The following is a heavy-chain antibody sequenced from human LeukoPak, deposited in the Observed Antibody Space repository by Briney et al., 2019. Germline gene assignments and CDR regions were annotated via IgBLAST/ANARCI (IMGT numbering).Heavy chain of an antibody. CDR3: ARIRNQWSNNWFDP. Sequence: PSETLSLTCTVSGGSISSPTYYWVWIRQPPGKGLEWIGSISYSGSTYYNPSLKSRVTISVDTSKNQFSLKLSSVTAADTAVYYCARIRNQWSNNWFDPWGQGTLVTVSS. J-gene: IGHJ5*02. CDR1: GGSISSPTYY. V-gene: IGHV4-39*07. D-gene: IGHD1-14*01. CDR2: ISYSGST.